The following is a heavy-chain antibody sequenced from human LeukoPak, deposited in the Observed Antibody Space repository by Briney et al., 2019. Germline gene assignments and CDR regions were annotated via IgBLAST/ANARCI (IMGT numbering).Heavy chain of an antibody. J-gene: IGHJ4*02. CDR2: IRYDGSNK. D-gene: IGHD6-13*01. CDR3: AKDSPQLGYFDY. V-gene: IGHV3-30*02. Sequence: PGGSLRLSCAASGFTVSSYGMHWVRQAPGKGLEWVAFIRYDGSNKYYADSVKGRFTISRDNSKNTLYLQMNSLRAEDTAVYYCAKDSPQLGYFDYWGQGTLVTVSS. CDR1: GFTVSSYG.